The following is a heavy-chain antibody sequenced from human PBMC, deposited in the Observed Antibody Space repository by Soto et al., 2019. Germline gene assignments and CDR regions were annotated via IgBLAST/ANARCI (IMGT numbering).Heavy chain of an antibody. CDR3: AKGGQLLTEGGGY. D-gene: IGHD2-2*01. CDR2: ISWNSGSI. J-gene: IGHJ4*02. Sequence: EVQLVESGGGLVQPGRSLRLSCAASGFTFDDYAMHWVRQAPGKGLEWVSGISWNSGSIGYADCVKGRFTISRDNAKNSLYLQMNRLRAEDTALYYCAKGGQLLTEGGGYWGQGTLVTVSS. CDR1: GFTFDDYA. V-gene: IGHV3-9*01.